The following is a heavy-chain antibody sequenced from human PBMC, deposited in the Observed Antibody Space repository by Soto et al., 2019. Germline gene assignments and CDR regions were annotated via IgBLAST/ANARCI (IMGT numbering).Heavy chain of an antibody. CDR1: GGSISSSSYY. J-gene: IGHJ6*02. V-gene: IGHV4-39*01. CDR3: ARQFYDFWSGYSFYYYYGMDV. Sequence: PSETLSLTCTVSGGSISSSSYYWGWIRQPPGKGLEWIGSIYYSGSTYYNPSLKSRVTISVDTSKNQFSLKLSSVTAADTAVYYCARQFYDFWSGYSFYYYYGMDVWGQGTTVTVSS. CDR2: IYYSGST. D-gene: IGHD3-3*01.